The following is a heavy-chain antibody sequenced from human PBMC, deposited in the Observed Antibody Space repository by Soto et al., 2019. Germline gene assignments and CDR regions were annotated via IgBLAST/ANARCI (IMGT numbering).Heavy chain of an antibody. CDR3: AKGAPIAFLNGFAP. Sequence: GGSLRLSCAASGFTFSTYAMSWARQAPGKGLEWVSAISGSGGSTYYGDSVKGRFTISRDNSKNTVYLQMNSLRAEDTAVYYCAKGAPIAFLNGFAPGGQGTPVTVPS. CDR2: ISGSGGST. V-gene: IGHV3-23*01. D-gene: IGHD2-21*01. CDR1: GFTFSTYA. J-gene: IGHJ5*02.